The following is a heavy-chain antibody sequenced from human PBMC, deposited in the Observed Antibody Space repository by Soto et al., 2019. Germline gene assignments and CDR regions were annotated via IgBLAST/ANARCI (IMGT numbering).Heavy chain of an antibody. J-gene: IGHJ6*02. Sequence: QVQLVESGGGVVQPGRSLRLSCAASGFTFSSYAMHWVRQAPGKGLEWVAVISYDGSNKYYADSVKGRFTISRDNSKNTLYLKMNSLRAEDTAVYYCASDFGVVIMGMDVWGQGTTVTVSS. D-gene: IGHD3-3*01. CDR2: ISYDGSNK. CDR1: GFTFSSYA. V-gene: IGHV3-30-3*01. CDR3: ASDFGVVIMGMDV.